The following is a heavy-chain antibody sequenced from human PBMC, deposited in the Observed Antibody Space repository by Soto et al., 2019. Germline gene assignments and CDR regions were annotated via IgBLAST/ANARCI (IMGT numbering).Heavy chain of an antibody. J-gene: IGHJ4*02. V-gene: IGHV3-74*01. CDR3: PLTYAGDQACFDY. CDR1: GFTFSDYW. CDR2: VQGNGIGT. D-gene: IGHD2-21*02. Sequence: GALRLSCEASGFTFSDYWIHWVRQAPGRGLVWVSRVQGNGIGTNYADSVEGRFTISRDNAKNTVYLQMNGLRSDDTALYYCPLTYAGDQACFDYWRQGTLVHLSS.